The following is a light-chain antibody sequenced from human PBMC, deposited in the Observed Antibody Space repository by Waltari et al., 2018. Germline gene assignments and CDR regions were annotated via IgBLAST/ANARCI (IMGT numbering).Light chain of an antibody. V-gene: IGLV2-23*02. Sequence: QSALTQPPSVSASPGQSITISCSGTSNDIGKYNLVSWFQQHPGKAPKLLIYDVDKWPSGISQRFSASKSDNTASLTISGLLTEDEAEYYCCSYAGSSLPVLFGGGTKVTVL. CDR3: CSYAGSSLPVL. CDR2: DVD. CDR1: SNDIGKYNL. J-gene: IGLJ2*01.